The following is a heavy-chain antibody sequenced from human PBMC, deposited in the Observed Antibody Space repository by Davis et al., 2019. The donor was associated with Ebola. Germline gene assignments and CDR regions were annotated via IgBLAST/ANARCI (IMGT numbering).Heavy chain of an antibody. Sequence: GESLKISCAASGFTFSTYWMSWVRQAPGKGLEWVANIKQDESERYYVDSVKGRFTISRDSVKNSLYLQMNSLRAEDTAVYYCARQNHFGSGSYWDYWGQGTLVTVSS. CDR3: ARQNHFGSGSYWDY. D-gene: IGHD3-10*01. CDR2: IKQDESER. J-gene: IGHJ4*02. CDR1: GFTFSTYW. V-gene: IGHV3-7*01.